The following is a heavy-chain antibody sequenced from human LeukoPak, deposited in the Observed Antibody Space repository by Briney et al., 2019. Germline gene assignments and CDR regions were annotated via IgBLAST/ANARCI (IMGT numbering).Heavy chain of an antibody. D-gene: IGHD4-17*01. CDR2: IRYDGSNK. CDR1: GFTFSSYG. Sequence: SGGSLRLSCAASGFTFSSYGMHWVRQAPGKGLEWVAFIRYDGSNKYYADSVKGRFTISRDNSKNTLYLHVNSLRPEDTAVYYCAKVRDYGDYGDWYFDLWGRGTLVTVSS. J-gene: IGHJ2*01. CDR3: AKVRDYGDYGDWYFDL. V-gene: IGHV3-30*02.